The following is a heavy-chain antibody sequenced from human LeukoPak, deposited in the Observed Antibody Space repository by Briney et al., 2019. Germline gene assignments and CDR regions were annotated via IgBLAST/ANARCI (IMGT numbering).Heavy chain of an antibody. CDR1: GGTFSSYA. D-gene: IGHD5-24*01. V-gene: IGHV1-69*04. J-gene: IGHJ4*02. CDR2: IIPILGIA. CDR3: AGDMVEMATMFDY. Sequence: SVTVSCTASGGTFSSYAISWVRQAPGQGLEWMGRIIPILGIANYAQKFQGRVTITADKSTSTAYMELSSLRSEDTAVYYCAGDMVEMATMFDYWGQGTLVTVSS.